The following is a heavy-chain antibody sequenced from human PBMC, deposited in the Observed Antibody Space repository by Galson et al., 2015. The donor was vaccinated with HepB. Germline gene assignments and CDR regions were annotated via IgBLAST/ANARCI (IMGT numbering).Heavy chain of an antibody. CDR3: ARGDEITSLSFDY. J-gene: IGHJ4*02. V-gene: IGHV1-3*01. CDR2: INAGSGDT. CDR1: GYTFTNYA. D-gene: IGHD2-2*01. Sequence: SCKASGYTFTNYAVHWVRQAPGQRLDWMGWINAGSGDTEYSQKFQGRVTITSDTSASTAYMELSSLRSEDTAVFYCARGDEITSLSFDYWGQGTLVTVSS.